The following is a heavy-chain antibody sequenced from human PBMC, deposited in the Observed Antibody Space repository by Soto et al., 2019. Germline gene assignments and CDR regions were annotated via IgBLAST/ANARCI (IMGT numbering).Heavy chain of an antibody. Sequence: SETLSLTCTVSGGSISSYYWSWIRQPPGKGLEWIGYIYYSGSTNYNPSLKSRVTISVDTSKNQFSLKLSSVTAADTAVYYCARTIAVKFDYWGQGTLVTVSS. J-gene: IGHJ4*02. CDR3: ARTIAVKFDY. CDR2: IYYSGST. CDR1: GGSISSYY. D-gene: IGHD6-19*01. V-gene: IGHV4-59*01.